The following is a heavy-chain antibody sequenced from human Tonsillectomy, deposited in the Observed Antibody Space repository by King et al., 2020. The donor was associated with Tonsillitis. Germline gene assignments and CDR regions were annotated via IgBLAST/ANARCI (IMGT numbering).Heavy chain of an antibody. CDR2: ISSSSSYI. CDR1: GFTFSSYS. J-gene: IGHJ3*02. V-gene: IGHV3-21*01. CDR3: ARGGGSYSYDAFDI. D-gene: IGHD1-26*01. Sequence: VQLVESGGGLVKPGGSLRLSCAASGFTFSSYSMNWVRQAPGKGLEWVSSISSSSSYIYYADSVKGRFTISRDNAKNSLYQQMNSLRAEDTAVYYCARGGGSYSYDAFDIWGQGTMVTVSS.